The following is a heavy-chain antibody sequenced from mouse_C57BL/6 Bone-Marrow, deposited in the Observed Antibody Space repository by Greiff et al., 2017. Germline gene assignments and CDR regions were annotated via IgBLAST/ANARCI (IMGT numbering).Heavy chain of an antibody. CDR2: IRNKANNHAT. CDR1: GFTFSDAW. CDR3: TTYGSSYVDY. V-gene: IGHV6-6*01. Sequence: EVKLMESGGGLVQPGGSMKLSCAASGFTFSDAWMDWVRQSPEKGLEWVAEIRNKANNHATYYAESVKGRFTISRDDSKSSVYLQMNSLRAEDPGIDYCTTYGSSYVDYWGQGTTLTVSS. D-gene: IGHD1-1*01. J-gene: IGHJ2*01.